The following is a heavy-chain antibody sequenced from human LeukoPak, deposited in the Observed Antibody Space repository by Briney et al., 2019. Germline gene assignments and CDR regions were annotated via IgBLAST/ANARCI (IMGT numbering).Heavy chain of an antibody. CDR2: ISGSGGST. V-gene: IGHV3-23*01. CDR1: GFTFSSYA. J-gene: IGHJ4*02. CDR3: PQGGPGSSGWYGGAFDY. D-gene: IGHD6-19*01. Sequence: PGGSLRLSCAASGFTFSSYAMSWVRQAPGKGLEWVSAISGSGGSTYYADSVKGRFTISRDNSKNTLYLRMNSLRAEDTAVYYSPQGGPGSSGWYGGAFDYWGQGTLVTVSS.